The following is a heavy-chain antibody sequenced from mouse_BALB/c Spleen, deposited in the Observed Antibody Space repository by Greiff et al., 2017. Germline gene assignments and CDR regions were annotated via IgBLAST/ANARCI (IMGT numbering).Heavy chain of an antibody. CDR2: ISYSGST. J-gene: IGHJ4*01. CDR1: GYSITSDYA. V-gene: IGHV3-2*02. Sequence: EVQLQESGPGLVKPSQSLSLTCTVTGYSITSDYAWNWIRQFPGNKLEWMGYISYSGSTSYNPSLKSRISITRDTSKNQFFLQLNSVTTEDTATYYCAREGGGAMDYWGQGTSVTVSS. CDR3: AREGGGAMDY.